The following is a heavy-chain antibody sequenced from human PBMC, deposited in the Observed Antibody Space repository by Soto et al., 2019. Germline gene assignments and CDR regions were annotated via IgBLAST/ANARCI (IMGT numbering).Heavy chain of an antibody. Sequence: PSETLSLTCSASGGSISPVSHYWTWIRQPPGKGLEWIGSLYHTGSTYYSKSLRSRLTMSVDTSKSQFSLRLSSVTAAVTAVYYCASATGTQWSRNCDYWGQG. D-gene: IGHD1-1*01. CDR3: ASATGTQWSRNCDY. CDR1: GGSISPVSHY. J-gene: IGHJ4*01. V-gene: IGHV4-31*03. CDR2: LYHTGST.